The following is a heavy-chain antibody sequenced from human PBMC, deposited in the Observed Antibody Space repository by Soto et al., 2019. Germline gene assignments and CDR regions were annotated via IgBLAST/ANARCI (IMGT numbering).Heavy chain of an antibody. J-gene: IGHJ6*03. CDR3: AGTSSLQWYYMDV. V-gene: IGHV4-34*01. CDR2: INHSGST. CDR1: GGSFSGYY. D-gene: IGHD1-7*01. Sequence: PSETLSLTCAVYGGSFSGYYWSWIRQPPGKGPEWIGEINHSGSTNYNPSLKSRVTISVDTSKNQFSLHLNSVTPEDTAVYYCAGTSSLQWYYMDVWDKGTTVTVSS.